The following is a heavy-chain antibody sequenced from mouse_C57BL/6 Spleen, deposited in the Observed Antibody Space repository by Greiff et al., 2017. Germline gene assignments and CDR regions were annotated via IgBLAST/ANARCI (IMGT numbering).Heavy chain of an antibody. V-gene: IGHV5-9-1*02. CDR1: GFTFSSYA. Sequence: EVQRVASGEGLVKPGGSLKLSCAASGFTFSSYAMSWVRQTPEKRLEWVAYISSGGDYIYYADTVKGRFTISRDNARNTLYLQMSSLKSEDTAMYYCTRVEGQLKGGWFAYGGQGTLVTVSA. D-gene: IGHD3-2*02. CDR2: ISSGGDYI. CDR3: TRVEGQLKGGWFAY. J-gene: IGHJ3*01.